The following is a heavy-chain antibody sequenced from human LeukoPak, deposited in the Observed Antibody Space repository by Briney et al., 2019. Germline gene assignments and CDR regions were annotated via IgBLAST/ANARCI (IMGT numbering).Heavy chain of an antibody. CDR1: GDTFSTYA. Sequence: GSSVKVSCKASGDTFSTYAIRWVRQASGQGLEWMGGIIPMFGTPNYAQKFQGRVTITANKSTSTAYMELRSLRSEDTAVYYCARDRIPYGSGNIGYFQHWGQGTLVTVSS. CDR2: IIPMFGTP. D-gene: IGHD3-10*01. CDR3: ARDRIPYGSGNIGYFQH. J-gene: IGHJ1*01. V-gene: IGHV1-69*06.